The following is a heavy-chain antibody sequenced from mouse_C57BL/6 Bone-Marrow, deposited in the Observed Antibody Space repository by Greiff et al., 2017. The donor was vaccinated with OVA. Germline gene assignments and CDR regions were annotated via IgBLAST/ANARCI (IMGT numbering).Heavy chain of an antibody. CDR1: GYTFTSYW. CDR3: ARCYYGNYVFAY. CDR2: IDPSDSYT. V-gene: IGHV1-59*01. J-gene: IGHJ3*01. Sequence: VQLQQSGAELVRPGTSVKLSCKASGYTFTSYWMHWVKQRPGQGLEWIGVIDPSDSYTNYNQKFKGKATLTVDTSSSTAYMQLSSLTSEDSAVYYCARCYYGNYVFAYWGQGTLVTVSA. D-gene: IGHD2-1*01.